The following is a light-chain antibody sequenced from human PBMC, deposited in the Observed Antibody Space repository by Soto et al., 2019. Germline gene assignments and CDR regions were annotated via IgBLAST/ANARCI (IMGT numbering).Light chain of an antibody. CDR2: DVT. J-gene: IGLJ1*01. CDR3: SSYTDRKNLV. Sequence: QSVLTQSHSASGSPGQSVTISCTGTSSDIGGYNSVSWYQQHPGKAPKVMIYDVTMRPSGVPDRFSGSKSGNTASLTVSALQAEDEADYYCSSYTDRKNLVFGTGTKATVL. CDR1: SSDIGGYNS. V-gene: IGLV2-8*01.